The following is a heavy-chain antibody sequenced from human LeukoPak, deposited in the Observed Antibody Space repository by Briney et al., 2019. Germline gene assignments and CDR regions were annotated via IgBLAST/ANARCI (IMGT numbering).Heavy chain of an antibody. CDR3: AKDSPGLDH. Sequence: PGRSLRLSCAASGFTFSSYGMHWVRQAPGKGLEWVAVISYDGSNKYYADSVKGRFTISRDNSKNTLYLQMNSLRAEDTAVYYCAKDSPGLDHWGQGTLVTVSS. CDR1: GFTFSSYG. J-gene: IGHJ4*02. CDR2: ISYDGSNK. V-gene: IGHV3-30*18.